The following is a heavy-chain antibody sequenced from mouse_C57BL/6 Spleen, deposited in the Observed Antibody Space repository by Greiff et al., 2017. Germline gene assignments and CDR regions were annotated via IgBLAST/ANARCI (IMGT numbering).Heavy chain of an antibody. CDR3: ALTGTGFAY. D-gene: IGHD4-1*01. V-gene: IGHV1-82*01. CDR1: GYAFSSSW. J-gene: IGHJ2*01. Sequence: QVQLQQSGPELVKPGASVKISCKASGYAFSSSWMNWVKQRPGKGLEWIGRIYPGDGDTNYNGKFKGKATLTADKSSSTAYMQLSSLTSEDSAVYFCALTGTGFAYWGQGTTLTVSS. CDR2: IYPGDGDT.